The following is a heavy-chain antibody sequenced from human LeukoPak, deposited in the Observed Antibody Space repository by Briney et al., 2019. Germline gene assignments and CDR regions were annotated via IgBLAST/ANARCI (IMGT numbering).Heavy chain of an antibody. CDR2: IYYSVST. J-gene: IGHJ4*02. CDR1: GGSISGYY. V-gene: IGHV4-59*01. D-gene: IGHD2-21*02. Sequence: SXTLSLTCTVSGGSISGYYWSWIGQPPGKGLEWIAYIYYSVSTNSTPSLTSRLTISVDTSKKQFSLKLSSVTAADTAVYYCARVAYCGGDCYSFDYWGQGTLVTVSS. CDR3: ARVAYCGGDCYSFDY.